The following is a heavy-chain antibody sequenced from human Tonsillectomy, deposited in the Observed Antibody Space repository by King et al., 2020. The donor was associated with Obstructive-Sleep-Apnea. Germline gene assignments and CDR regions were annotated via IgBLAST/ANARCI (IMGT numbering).Heavy chain of an antibody. V-gene: IGHV3-74*01. CDR2: INSDGSST. J-gene: IGHJ6*02. Sequence: VQLVESGGGLVQPGGSLRLSCAASGFTFSSYWMHWVRQAPGKGLVWVSRINSDGSSTIYADSVKGRFTISRDNAKNTLYLQMNSLRAEDTAVYYCVRDRGVDSPHWYYYYNGMDVWGQGTTVTVSS. CDR1: GFTFSSYW. D-gene: IGHD3-3*01. CDR3: VRDRGVDSPHWYYYYNGMDV.